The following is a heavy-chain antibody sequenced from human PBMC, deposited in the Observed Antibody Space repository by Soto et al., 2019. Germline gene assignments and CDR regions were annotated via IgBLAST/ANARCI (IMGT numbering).Heavy chain of an antibody. CDR3: ARRYGSAFDI. D-gene: IGHD4-17*01. V-gene: IGHV4-59*01. CDR1: GGSISSYY. CDR2: IFYSGST. Sequence: PEETLSLTCTVSGGSISSYYWSWIRQPPGKGLEWIGYIFYSGSTNYNPSLKSQVTISVDTSKNQFSLKLSSVTAADTAVYYCARRYGSAFDIWGHGTMVTVSS. J-gene: IGHJ3*02.